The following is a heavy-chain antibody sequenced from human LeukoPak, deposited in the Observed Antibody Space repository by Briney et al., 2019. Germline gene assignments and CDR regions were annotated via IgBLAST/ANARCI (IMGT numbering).Heavy chain of an antibody. CDR2: IYYSGST. Sequence: PSETLSLTCTVSGGSISSYYWSWIRQPPGKGLEWIGYIYYSGSTNYNPSLKSRVTISVDTSKNQFSLKLSSVTAADTAVYYCARMGRIAARPYYCYMDVWGKGTTVTVSS. J-gene: IGHJ6*03. D-gene: IGHD6-6*01. CDR3: ARMGRIAARPYYCYMDV. V-gene: IGHV4-59*01. CDR1: GGSISSYY.